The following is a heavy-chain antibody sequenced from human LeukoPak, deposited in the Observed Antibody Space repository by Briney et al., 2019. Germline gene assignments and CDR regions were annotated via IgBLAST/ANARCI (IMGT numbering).Heavy chain of an antibody. D-gene: IGHD3-22*01. J-gene: IGHJ4*02. CDR1: GFTFSSYE. CDR3: ARTSTYYYDSSGSLFDY. V-gene: IGHV3-48*03. Sequence: PGGSLRLSCAASGFTFSSYEMNWVRQAPGKGLEWVSYISSSGSTIYYADSVKGRFTISRDNAKNSLYLQMNSLRAEDTAVYYCARTSTYYYDSSGSLFDYWGQGTLVTVSP. CDR2: ISSSGSTI.